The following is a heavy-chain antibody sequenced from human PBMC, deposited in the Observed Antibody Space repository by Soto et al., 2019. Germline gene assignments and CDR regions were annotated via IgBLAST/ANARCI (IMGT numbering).Heavy chain of an antibody. CDR3: ARVWASVIVVAGTSEDWFDP. Sequence: SETLSLTCAVSGGSISSSNWRSWVRQPPGKGLEWIGEIYHSGNTNYNPSLKSRVTISVDKSKNQFSLRLNSVTAADTAVYYCARVWASVIVVAGTSEDWFDPWGQGTLVTVS. D-gene: IGHD3-22*01. V-gene: IGHV4-4*02. CDR1: GGSISSSNW. CDR2: IYHSGNT. J-gene: IGHJ5*02.